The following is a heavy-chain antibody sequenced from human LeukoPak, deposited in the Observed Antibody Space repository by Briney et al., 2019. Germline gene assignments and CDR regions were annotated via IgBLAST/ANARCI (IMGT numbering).Heavy chain of an antibody. D-gene: IGHD5-24*01. V-gene: IGHV3-33*01. J-gene: IGHJ4*02. Sequence: GGSLRLSCAASGFTFSSYGMHWVRQAPGKGLEWVAVIWYDGSNKYYADSVKGRFTISRDNSKNTLYLQMNSLRAEDTAVYYCARDRGGLQPLYYFDYWGQGTLVTVSS. CDR3: ARDRGGLQPLYYFDY. CDR2: IWYDGSNK. CDR1: GFTFSSYG.